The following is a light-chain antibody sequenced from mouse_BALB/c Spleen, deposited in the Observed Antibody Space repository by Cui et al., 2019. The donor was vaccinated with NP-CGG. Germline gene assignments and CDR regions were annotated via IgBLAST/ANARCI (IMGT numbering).Light chain of an antibody. CDR1: TGAVTTSNY. CDR3: ALWYSNHWV. CDR2: GTN. Sequence: PVVTQESAPTTSPGETVTLTCRSSTGAVTTSNYANWVQEKPDHLFTGLIGGTNNRAPGVPARFSGSLIGDKAALTITGAQTDDEAIYFCALWYSNHWVFGGGTKLTVL. V-gene: IGLV1*01. J-gene: IGLJ1*01.